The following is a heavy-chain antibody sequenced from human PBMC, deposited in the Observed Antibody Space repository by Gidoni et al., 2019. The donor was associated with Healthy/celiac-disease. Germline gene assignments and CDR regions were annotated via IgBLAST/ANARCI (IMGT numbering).Heavy chain of an antibody. D-gene: IGHD2-15*01. CDR2: ISYDGSNK. V-gene: IGHV3-30*18. CDR3: AKTGRPYCSGGSCYYYYMDV. CDR1: GCTFSSYG. Sequence: QVQLVESGGGVVQPGRSLRLSCAASGCTFSSYGMHWVRQAPGKGLEWVAVISYDGSNKYYADSVKGRFTISRDNSKNTLYLQMNSLRAEDTAVYYCAKTGRPYCSGGSCYYYYMDVWGKGTTVTVS. J-gene: IGHJ6*03.